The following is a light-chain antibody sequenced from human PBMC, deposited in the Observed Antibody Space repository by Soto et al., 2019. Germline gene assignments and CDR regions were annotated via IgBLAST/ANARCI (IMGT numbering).Light chain of an antibody. Sequence: EILLTQSPGTLSLSPGERATLSCRASQSVNSDYLAWYQQKPGQAPRLLIYDTSKRATGIPARFSGSGSGTEFTLTISSLEPQDFAFYDCQQRSNWHIITFGQGTRLEIK. CDR3: QQRSNWHIIT. CDR1: QSVNSDY. J-gene: IGKJ5*01. CDR2: DTS. V-gene: IGKV3D-11*02.